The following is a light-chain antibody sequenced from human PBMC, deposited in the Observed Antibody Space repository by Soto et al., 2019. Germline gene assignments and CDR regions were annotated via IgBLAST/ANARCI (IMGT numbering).Light chain of an antibody. V-gene: IGKV4-1*01. CDR3: QQYFSTPLT. J-gene: IGKJ4*01. Sequence: DIVMSQSPDSLAVSLGERATINCKSSQSVLYSSNNKNYLAWYQQKPGQPPKLLIYWAAIRKSGVPDRFSGSGSGTDFTLTISSLQAEDVAVYYCQQYFSTPLTFGGGTKVEI. CDR2: WAA. CDR1: QSVLYSSNNKNY.